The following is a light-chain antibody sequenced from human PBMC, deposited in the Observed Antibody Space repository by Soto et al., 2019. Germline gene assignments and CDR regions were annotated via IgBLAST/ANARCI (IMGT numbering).Light chain of an antibody. CDR1: SSDVGKYDY. Sequence: QSALTQPRSVSGSPGQSVTISCTGTSSDVGKYDYVSWYQQHPDKAPKLMIYDVIKRPSGVPDRFSGSKSGNTASLTISGLQAEDEADYYCCSYAGTYTLVFGGGTKLTVL. CDR2: DVI. CDR3: CSYAGTYTLV. V-gene: IGLV2-11*01. J-gene: IGLJ2*01.